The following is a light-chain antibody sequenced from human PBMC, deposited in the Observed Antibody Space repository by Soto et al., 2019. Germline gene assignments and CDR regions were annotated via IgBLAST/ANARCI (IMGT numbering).Light chain of an antibody. CDR2: VAS. J-gene: IGKJ5*01. V-gene: IGKV1-9*01. Sequence: MQLAESGYTVAAAVRGSVKINCRASQGISRYLAWYQQKPGKAPKLLIYVASTLQSGVPSRFSGSGSGTDFNLTISTLQSEEFATYYCQQFNSYPLNFGQGTRLEIK. CDR1: QGISRY. CDR3: QQFNSYPLN.